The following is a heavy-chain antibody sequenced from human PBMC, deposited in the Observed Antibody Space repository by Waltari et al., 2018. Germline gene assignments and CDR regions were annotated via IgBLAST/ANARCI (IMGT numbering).Heavy chain of an antibody. Sequence: QVQLVQSGAEVKKPGSSVKVSCKASGGTFSSYAISWVRQAPGQGLEWMGGIIPVFGTANYAQKFQGRGTITADESTSTAYMELSSLRSEDTAVYYWARDQPEDSSGYYARGYYYGMDVWGQGTTVTISS. CDR1: GGTFSSYA. CDR3: ARDQPEDSSGYYARGYYYGMDV. J-gene: IGHJ6*02. CDR2: IIPVFGTA. V-gene: IGHV1-69*01. D-gene: IGHD3-22*01.